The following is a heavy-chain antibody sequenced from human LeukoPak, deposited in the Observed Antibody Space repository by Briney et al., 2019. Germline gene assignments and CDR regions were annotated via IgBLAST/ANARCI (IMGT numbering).Heavy chain of an antibody. CDR1: GGTFSSYA. CDR2: IIPIFGTA. CDR3: AAGGVVAATYYFDY. Sequence: SVKVSCKASGGTFSSYAISWVRQAPGQGLEWMGGIIPIFGTANYAQKFQGRVTITADESTSTAHMELSSLRPEDTAVYYCAAGGVVAATYYFDYWGQGTLVTVSS. D-gene: IGHD2-15*01. J-gene: IGHJ4*02. V-gene: IGHV1-69*13.